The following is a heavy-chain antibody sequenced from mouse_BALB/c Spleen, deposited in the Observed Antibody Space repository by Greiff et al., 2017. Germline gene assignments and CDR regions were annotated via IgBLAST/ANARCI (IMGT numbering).Heavy chain of an antibody. CDR2: ISYSGST. CDR1: GYSITSDYA. Sequence: EVKLMESGPGLVKPSQSLSLTCTVTGYSITSDYAWNWIRQFPGNKLEWMGYISYSGSTSYNPSLKSRISITRDTSKNQFFLQLNSVTTEDTATYYCARSGPLLLRPNAMDYWGQGTSVTVSS. CDR3: ARSGPLLLRPNAMDY. V-gene: IGHV3-2*02. D-gene: IGHD1-1*01. J-gene: IGHJ4*01.